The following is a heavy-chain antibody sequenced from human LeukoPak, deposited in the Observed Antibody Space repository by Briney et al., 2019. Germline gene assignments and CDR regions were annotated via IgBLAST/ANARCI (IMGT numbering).Heavy chain of an antibody. CDR3: AREHRASNRSLDY. D-gene: IGHD1-14*01. CDR1: GFTFSSYW. CDR2: INSDGNNT. Sequence: PGGSLRLSCAASGFTFSSYWMHWVRQVPGKGLVWVSRINSDGNNTNYADSVKGRFTVSRVNTKNTLTLQMNSLRAEDTAVYYCAREHRASNRSLDYWGQGTLVTVSS. V-gene: IGHV3-74*01. J-gene: IGHJ4*02.